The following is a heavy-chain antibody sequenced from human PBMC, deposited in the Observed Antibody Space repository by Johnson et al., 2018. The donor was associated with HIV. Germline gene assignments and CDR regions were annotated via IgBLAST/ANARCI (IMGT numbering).Heavy chain of an antibody. CDR2: ISNSGSTI. Sequence: QVQLVESGGGLVKPGGSLRLSCAASGFTFSDYYMSWIRQAPGKGLEWVSYISNSGSTIYYADSVKGRFTIYRDNAKNSLFLQMNSLRAEDTAVYYCARDSTPWGDDYVDYAFDIWGQGTVVTVSS. CDR1: GFTFSDYY. CDR3: ARDSTPWGDDYVDYAFDI. V-gene: IGHV3-11*04. D-gene: IGHD4-17*01. J-gene: IGHJ3*02.